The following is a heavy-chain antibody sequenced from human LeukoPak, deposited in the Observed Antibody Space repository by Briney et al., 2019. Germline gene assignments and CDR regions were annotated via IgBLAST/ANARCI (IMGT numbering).Heavy chain of an antibody. CDR2: IYTSGST. CDR1: GGSISSGSYY. D-gene: IGHD6-19*01. CDR3: ARNTSVISVAGPDNWYFDL. V-gene: IGHV4-61*02. J-gene: IGHJ2*01. Sequence: SETLSLTCTVSGGSISSGSYYWSWIRQPAGKGLEWIGRIYTSGSTSYNPSLKSRVTMSVDTSKNQFSLKLSSVTAADTAVYYCARNTSVISVAGPDNWYFDLWGRGTLVTVSS.